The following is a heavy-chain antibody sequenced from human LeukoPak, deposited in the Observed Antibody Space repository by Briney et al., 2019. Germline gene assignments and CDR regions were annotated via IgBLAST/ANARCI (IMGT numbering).Heavy chain of an antibody. V-gene: IGHV4-59*01. CDR3: ARPYSSGYRGAFDI. Sequence: SETLSLTCTVSGGSIGSYYWSWIRQFPGKGLEWIGYIYYSGSTNYNPSLKSRVTISVDTSKNQFSLKLSSVTAADTAVYYCARPYSSGYRGAFDIWGQGTMVTVSS. J-gene: IGHJ3*02. D-gene: IGHD6-19*01. CDR2: IYYSGST. CDR1: GGSIGSYY.